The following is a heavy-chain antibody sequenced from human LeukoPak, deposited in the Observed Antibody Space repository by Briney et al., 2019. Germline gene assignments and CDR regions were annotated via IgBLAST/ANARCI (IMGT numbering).Heavy chain of an antibody. Sequence: PSDTLSLPCTVSGASFNISTYYWGWIRQPPGKGLEWIGRNYYGGGTYYNPSLKSRVTMSVDTSKKQFSLKLSSVTAADTAVYYCARHAGGIAAAGARPFDYWGQGTLVTVSS. J-gene: IGHJ4*02. CDR1: GASFNISTYY. V-gene: IGHV4-39*01. D-gene: IGHD6-13*01. CDR3: ARHAGGIAAAGARPFDY. CDR2: NYYGGGT.